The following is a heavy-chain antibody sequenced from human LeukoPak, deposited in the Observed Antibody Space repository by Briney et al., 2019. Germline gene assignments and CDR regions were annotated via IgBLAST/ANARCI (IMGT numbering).Heavy chain of an antibody. J-gene: IGHJ4*02. CDR3: ARSRHSYDSTGFPHY. Sequence: PGGSLRLSCAASGFNFDDYVMNWVRQAPGKGLELVSGINWNGGSRGYADSVKGRFTISRDNAKNSLYLQMNSLRAEDTALYYCARSRHSYDSTGFPHYWGQGTLVTVSS. D-gene: IGHD3-22*01. V-gene: IGHV3-20*04. CDR2: INWNGGSR. CDR1: GFNFDDYV.